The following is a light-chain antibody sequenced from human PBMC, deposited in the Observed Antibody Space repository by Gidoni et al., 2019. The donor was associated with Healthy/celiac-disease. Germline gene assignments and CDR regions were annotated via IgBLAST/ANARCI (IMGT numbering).Light chain of an antibody. J-gene: IGKJ2*01. CDR2: WAS. CDR1: QSVLYSSNNKNY. Sequence: DIVMTQSPDSLAVSLGERAHINCKSSQSVLYSSNNKNYLAWYQQKPGQPPKLLIYWASTRESGVPDRFSGSGSGTDFTLTISSLQAEDVAVYYCQQYYSTLSYTFGQGTKLEIK. CDR3: QQYYSTLSYT. V-gene: IGKV4-1*01.